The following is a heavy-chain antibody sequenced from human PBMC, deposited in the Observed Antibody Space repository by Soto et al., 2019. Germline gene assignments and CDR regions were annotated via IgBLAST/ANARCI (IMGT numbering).Heavy chain of an antibody. J-gene: IGHJ4*02. CDR1: GFSLTTSGVG. V-gene: IGHV2-5*02. CDR3: AHRVLRTVFGLVTQTAMSFDF. CDR2: IYWDDDK. D-gene: IGHD3-3*01. Sequence: QITLNESGPTVVRPTETLTLTCRFSGFSLTTSGVGVGWIRQSPGKAPEWLALIYWDDDKRYSASLKSRLTITKDTTKNRVVLTVSVLYPTDTATYYCAHRVLRTVFGLVTQTAMSFDFWGQGTPVAVSS.